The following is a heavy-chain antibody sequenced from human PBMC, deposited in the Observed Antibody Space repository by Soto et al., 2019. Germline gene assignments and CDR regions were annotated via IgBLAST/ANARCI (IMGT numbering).Heavy chain of an antibody. CDR2: ISAYNGNI. Sequence: QVQLVQSGAEVKKPGASVKVSCKASGYTFTSYGISWVRQAPGQGLEWMGWISAYNGNIKYAQKLQGRVTMTTDTSTSKAYRELRSLRSDDTAVYYCARDLAVGLVDYWGQGTLVTVSS. V-gene: IGHV1-18*01. CDR1: GYTFTSYG. J-gene: IGHJ4*02. CDR3: ARDLAVGLVDY. D-gene: IGHD6-19*01.